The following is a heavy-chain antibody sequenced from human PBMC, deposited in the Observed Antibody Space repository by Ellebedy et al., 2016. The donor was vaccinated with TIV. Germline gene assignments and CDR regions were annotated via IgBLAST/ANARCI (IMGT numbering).Heavy chain of an antibody. CDR1: GYTFTKYG. V-gene: IGHV1-18*01. CDR2: ISTYNGNT. D-gene: IGHD2-2*01. Sequence: AASVKVSCKASGYTFTKYGLTWVRQAPGQGLEWMGWISTYNGNTNSVQKFQGRVTITTDTSTSTAYMELRSLTSDDTAMYYCARVQPQYFDYWGQGTQVTVSS. CDR3: ARVQPQYFDY. J-gene: IGHJ4*02.